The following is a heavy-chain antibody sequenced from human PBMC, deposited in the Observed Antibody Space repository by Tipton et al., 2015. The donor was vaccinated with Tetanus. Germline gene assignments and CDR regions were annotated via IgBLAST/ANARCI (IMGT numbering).Heavy chain of an antibody. CDR3: ARRGGDFLTGYYDS. V-gene: IGHV4-39*01. CDR2: IYYSGST. CDR1: GGSISSSNYY. Sequence: TLPLTCTVSGGSISSSNYYWGWIRQPPGKGLEWIGRIYYSGSTSYNPSLKSRVTISVDTSKNQFSLELNSVTAADTAVYYCARRGGDFLTGYYDSWGQGTLVTVSS. D-gene: IGHD3-9*01. J-gene: IGHJ4*02.